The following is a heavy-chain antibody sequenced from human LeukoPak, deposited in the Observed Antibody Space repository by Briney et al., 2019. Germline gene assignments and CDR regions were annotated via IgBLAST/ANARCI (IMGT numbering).Heavy chain of an antibody. J-gene: IGHJ4*02. CDR1: GFIFRRYA. Sequence: GGSLRLSCAASGFIFRRYAVNWVRQAPGKGLEWVAYVNAESTDILYADSVRGRFTISRDNAKNSLYLQMNSLRAEDRGVYYCARDTFEPLVIDFWGQGTLVTVSS. CDR2: VNAESTDI. D-gene: IGHD6-13*01. V-gene: IGHV3-21*05. CDR3: ARDTFEPLVIDF.